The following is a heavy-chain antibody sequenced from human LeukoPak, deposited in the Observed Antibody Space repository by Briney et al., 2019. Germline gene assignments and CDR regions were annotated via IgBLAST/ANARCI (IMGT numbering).Heavy chain of an antibody. CDR1: GGSISSYY. CDR3: ARHRNYEYYDLLTGYYPTSGYYYMDV. CDR2: IYYSGST. V-gene: IGHV4-59*08. Sequence: PSETLSLTCTVSGGSISSYYWSWIRQPPGKGLEGIGYIYYSGSTNYNPSLKSRVTISVDTSKNQFSLKLSSVPAAATAVYYCARHRNYEYYDLLTGYYPTSGYYYMDVWGKGTTVTVSS. J-gene: IGHJ6*03. D-gene: IGHD3-9*01.